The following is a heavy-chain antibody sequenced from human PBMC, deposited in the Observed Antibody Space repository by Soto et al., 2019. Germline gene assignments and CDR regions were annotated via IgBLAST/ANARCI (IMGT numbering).Heavy chain of an antibody. CDR1: GFIVHDYA. CDR3: AKVTGHYPWGFDF. V-gene: IGHV3-23*01. CDR2: ITSTGDRI. J-gene: IGHJ4*02. Sequence: GSLRLSSAAPGFIVHDYAMRWVRQAPGKGLDWVALITSTGDRIYYADFVKGRFTISRDNSNKTLYLQISSLGAGDSATYYCAKVTGHYPWGFDFWGRGTLVTVS. D-gene: IGHD3-9*01.